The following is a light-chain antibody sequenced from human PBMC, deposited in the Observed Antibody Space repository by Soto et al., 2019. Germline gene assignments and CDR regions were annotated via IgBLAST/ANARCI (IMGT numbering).Light chain of an antibody. CDR1: QRISNW. V-gene: IGKV1-5*03. CDR3: QQYDTYPRT. Sequence: DIQMTQSPSTLSASVGDRVTITCRASQRISNWLAWYQHKPGKAPKLLIFKASTLESGVPSRFSGSGSGTEFTLNISSLQPDDFSTYHCQQYDTYPRTFGQGTKVDIK. CDR2: KAS. J-gene: IGKJ1*01.